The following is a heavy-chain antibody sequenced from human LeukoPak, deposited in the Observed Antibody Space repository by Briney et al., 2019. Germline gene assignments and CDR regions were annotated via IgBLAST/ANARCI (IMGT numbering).Heavy chain of an antibody. CDR2: IYYSGST. V-gene: IGHV4-31*03. D-gene: IGHD3-3*01. CDR1: GGSISSGGYY. Sequence: SETLSLTCTVSGGSISSGGYYWSWIRQHPGKGLEWIGYIYYSGSTYYNPSLKSRVTISVDTSKNQFSLKLSSVTAADTAVYYCARSGDFWSGYYYFDYWGQGTLVTVSS. CDR3: ARSGDFWSGYYYFDY. J-gene: IGHJ4*02.